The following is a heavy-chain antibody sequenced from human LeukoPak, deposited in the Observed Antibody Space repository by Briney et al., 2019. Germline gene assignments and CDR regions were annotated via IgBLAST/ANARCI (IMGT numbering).Heavy chain of an antibody. V-gene: IGHV3-72*01. CDR3: SRDAAGDH. CDR2: SRNRAKSYTT. Sequence: GGSLRLSCAVSGFTFSDDYMDWVRQAPGKGLEWVGRSRNRAKSYTTDYAASVKGRFTISRDDSKSTLYLQMNSLETEDTAVYYCSRDAAGDHWGQGTLVSVSS. CDR1: GFTFSDDY. J-gene: IGHJ4*02. D-gene: IGHD6-13*01.